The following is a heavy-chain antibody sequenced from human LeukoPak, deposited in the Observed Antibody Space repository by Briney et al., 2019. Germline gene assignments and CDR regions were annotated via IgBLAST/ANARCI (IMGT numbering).Heavy chain of an antibody. J-gene: IGHJ5*02. CDR2: ISSSGSTI. CDR3: AKGVVPAALNWFDP. D-gene: IGHD2-2*01. Sequence: GGSLRLSCAASGFTFSSYEMNWVRQAPGKGLEWVSYISSSGSTIYYADSVKGRFNISRDNAKNSLYLQMNSLRAEDTAVYYCAKGVVPAALNWFDPWGQGTLVTVSS. V-gene: IGHV3-48*03. CDR1: GFTFSSYE.